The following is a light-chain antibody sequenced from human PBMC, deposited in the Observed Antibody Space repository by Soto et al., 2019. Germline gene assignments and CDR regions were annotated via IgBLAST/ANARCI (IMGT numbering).Light chain of an antibody. Sequence: QSALTQPASVSGSPGQSITISCSGTPSDIGAYNDVSWYQHLPGKAPKVIIYDVTNRPSGVSSRFSGSKSGTTASLTISGLQAEDEDNYYCGSYTISSTLMIFGGGTKVTVL. J-gene: IGLJ2*01. CDR3: GSYTISSTLMI. V-gene: IGLV2-14*03. CDR1: PSDIGAYND. CDR2: DVT.